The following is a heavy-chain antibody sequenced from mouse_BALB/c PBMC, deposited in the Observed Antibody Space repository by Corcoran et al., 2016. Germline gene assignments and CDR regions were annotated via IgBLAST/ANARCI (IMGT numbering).Heavy chain of an antibody. CDR3: ARRATVSFDY. V-gene: IGHV9-3-1*01. J-gene: IGHJ2*01. CDR1: GYTFTNYG. D-gene: IGHD1-1*01. Sequence: QIQLVQSGPELKKPGETVKISCKASGYTFTNYGMNWVKQAPGKGLKWMGWINTYTGEPTYADDFKGRFAFSLETSASTAYLQINNLKNEDTATYFCARRATVSFDYWGQGTTLTVSS. CDR2: INTYTGEP.